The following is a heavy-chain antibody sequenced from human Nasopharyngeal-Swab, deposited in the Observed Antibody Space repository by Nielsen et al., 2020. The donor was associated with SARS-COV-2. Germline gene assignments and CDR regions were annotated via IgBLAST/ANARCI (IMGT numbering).Heavy chain of an antibody. CDR2: ITSSSSYI. CDR3: ARDLGFNTIFGVVIRKPYYMDV. D-gene: IGHD3-3*01. V-gene: IGHV3-21*01. J-gene: IGHJ6*03. Sequence: WSRTPPWKGVEGVSSITSSSSYIYYADSVKGRFTISRDNAKNSLYLQMNSLRAEDTAVYYCARDLGFNTIFGVVIRKPYYMDVWGKGTTVTVSS.